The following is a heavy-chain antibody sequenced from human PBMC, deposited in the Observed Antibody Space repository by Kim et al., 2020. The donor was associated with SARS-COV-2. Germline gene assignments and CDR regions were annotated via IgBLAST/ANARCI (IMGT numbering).Heavy chain of an antibody. D-gene: IGHD6-13*01. J-gene: IGHJ6*02. CDR3: ARGQRLKQQLVRHYYYGMDV. Sequence: ASGKVSCKASGYTFTSYGISWVRQAPGQGLEWMGWISAYNGNTNYAQKLQGRVTMTTDTSTSTAYMELRSLRSDDTAVYYCARGQRLKQQLVRHYYYGMDVWGQGTTVTVSS. V-gene: IGHV1-18*01. CDR1: GYTFTSYG. CDR2: ISAYNGNT.